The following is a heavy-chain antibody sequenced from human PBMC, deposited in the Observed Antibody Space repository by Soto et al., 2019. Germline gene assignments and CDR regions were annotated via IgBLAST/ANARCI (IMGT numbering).Heavy chain of an antibody. D-gene: IGHD6-13*01. J-gene: IGHJ4*02. CDR2: IFPYYNTL. CDR1: EGTFNSYA. V-gene: IGHV1-69*01. CDR3: ASGASRWYPYFFDS. Sequence: QAQVVQSGAEVRKPGSSVKLSCKASEGTFNSYAIAWVRQAPGQGLEWMGGIFPYYNTLNYAQKFQDSVTITADDSTNTVYMELSTLRSDDTAVYFGASGASRWYPYFFDSWAQGTLVTVSS.